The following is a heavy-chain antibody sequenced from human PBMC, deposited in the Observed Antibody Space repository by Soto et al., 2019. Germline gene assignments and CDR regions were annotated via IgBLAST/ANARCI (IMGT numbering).Heavy chain of an antibody. CDR1: GFPFSTSA. CDR2: ISASSDAA. Sequence: EVQLLESGGGLVQPGGSLRLSCAASGFPFSTSAMNWVRQAPGKGLEWVSIISASSDAAYYAESVKGRFASSRDNSKNTLHLQMLSLRAEDTAVYYCAKYSGSYPVYNGLSLWGQGTTVTVS. V-gene: IGHV3-23*01. D-gene: IGHD1-26*01. J-gene: IGHJ6*02. CDR3: AKYSGSYPVYNGLSL.